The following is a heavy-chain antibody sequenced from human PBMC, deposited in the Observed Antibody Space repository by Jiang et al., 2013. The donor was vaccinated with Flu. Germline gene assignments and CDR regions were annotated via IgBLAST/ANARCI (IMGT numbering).Heavy chain of an antibody. CDR2: INPSGGST. CDR3: ARVNRMLDT. J-gene: IGHJ3*02. V-gene: IGHV1-46*03. CDR1: IHLTPTT. Sequence: PGASVKVSCKASWIHLTPTTICTRVRQAPGQGLEWMGLINPSGGSTTYAQKFQGRVTMTWDTSTSTVYMELSSLRSDDTAMYYCARVNRMLDTWGQGTMVTVSS.